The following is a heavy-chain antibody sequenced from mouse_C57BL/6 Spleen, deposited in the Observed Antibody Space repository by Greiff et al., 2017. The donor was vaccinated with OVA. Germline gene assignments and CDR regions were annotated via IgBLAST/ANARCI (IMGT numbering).Heavy chain of an antibody. J-gene: IGHJ1*03. D-gene: IGHD1-1*01. CDR2: IDPSDSET. CDR3: ARYYYGSSSYFDV. Sequence: QVQLQQPGAELVRPGSSVKLSCKASGYTFTSYWMHWVKQRPIQGLEWIGNIDPSDSETHYNQKFKDKATLTVDKSSSTAYMQLSSLTSEDSAVYYCARYYYGSSSYFDVWGTGTTVTVSS. V-gene: IGHV1-52*01. CDR1: GYTFTSYW.